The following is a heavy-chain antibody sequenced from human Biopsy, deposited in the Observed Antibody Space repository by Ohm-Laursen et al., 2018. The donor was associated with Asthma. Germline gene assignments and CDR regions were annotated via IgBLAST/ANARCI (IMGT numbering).Heavy chain of an antibody. CDR1: GGSISSGGYY. D-gene: IGHD2-8*01. CDR3: ARDLSGYCTSSACYGFDS. Sequence: TLSLTCPVSGGSISSGGYYWSWIRQHPGKGLEWIGYINYSGSTFYSPSLESRVTVSVDTSKNQFSLKLSSVTAADTAVYYCARDLSGYCTSSACYGFDSWGQGTLVTVSS. J-gene: IGHJ5*01. V-gene: IGHV4-31*03. CDR2: INYSGST.